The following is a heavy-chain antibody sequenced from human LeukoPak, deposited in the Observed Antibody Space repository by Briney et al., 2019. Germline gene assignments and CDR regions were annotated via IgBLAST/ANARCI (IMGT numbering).Heavy chain of an antibody. Sequence: GGSLRLSCAASGSIVSNTYMTWVRQAPGKGLEWVSVIHNDGSTYYADSVKGRFTVSRDNSKNMVFLRMNSLRVEDTAVYVCASLARDYWGQGTLVSVSS. V-gene: IGHV3-53*01. CDR3: ASLARDY. CDR2: IHNDGST. D-gene: IGHD3-3*02. J-gene: IGHJ4*02. CDR1: GSIVSNTY.